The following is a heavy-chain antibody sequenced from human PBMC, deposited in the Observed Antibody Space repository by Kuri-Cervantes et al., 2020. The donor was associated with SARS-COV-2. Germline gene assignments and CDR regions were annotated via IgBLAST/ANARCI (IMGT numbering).Heavy chain of an antibody. D-gene: IGHD6-13*01. Sequence: ASVKVSCKASGYTFTGYYMHWVRQAPGQGLEWMGWINPNSGGTNYAQKFQGWVTMTRDTSISTAYMELSRLRSDDTAVYYCARVGLAAAPYGMDVWGQGTMVTVSS. V-gene: IGHV1-2*04. CDR1: GYTFTGYY. CDR3: ARVGLAAAPYGMDV. CDR2: INPNSGGT. J-gene: IGHJ6*02.